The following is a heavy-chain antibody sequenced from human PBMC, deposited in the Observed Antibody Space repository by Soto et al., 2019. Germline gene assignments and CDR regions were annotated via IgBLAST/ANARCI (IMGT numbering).Heavy chain of an antibody. CDR3: ARGAGYCSTTSCYYYYGMDV. V-gene: IGHV4-59*01. CDR1: GGSISSYY. CDR2: TFYSGST. Sequence: SETLSLTCTVSGGSISSYYWGWIRQPPGKGLEWIGYTFYSGSTNYNPSLKSRLTISVDTSKNQFSLKLSSVTAADTAVYYCARGAGYCSTTSCYYYYGMDVWGQGTTVTVSS. D-gene: IGHD2-2*01. J-gene: IGHJ6*02.